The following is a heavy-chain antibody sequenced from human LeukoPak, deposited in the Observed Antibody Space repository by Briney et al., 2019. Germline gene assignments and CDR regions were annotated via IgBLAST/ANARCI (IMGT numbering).Heavy chain of an antibody. CDR1: GDSVSSNSAA. CDR2: TYYRSKWYN. CDR3: ARDREGSSGWYTGGGYYYYGMDV. J-gene: IGHJ6*02. V-gene: IGHV6-1*01. Sequence: SQTLSLTCAISGDSVSSNSAAWNWIRQSPSRGLEWLGRTYYRSKWYNDYAVSVKSRITINPDTSKNQFSLQLNSVTPEDTAVYYCARDREGSSGWYTGGGYYYYGMDVWGQGTTVTVSS. D-gene: IGHD6-19*01.